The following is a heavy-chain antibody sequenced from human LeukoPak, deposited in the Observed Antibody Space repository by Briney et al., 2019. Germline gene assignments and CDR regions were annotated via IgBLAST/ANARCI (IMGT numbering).Heavy chain of an antibody. CDR2: ISYDGSNK. V-gene: IGHV3-30*18. Sequence: GGSLTPSCAASGLSFSGYGMHWVRQAPGKGLEWVAVISYDGSNKFYADSVKGRFTISRDNSKNTLYLQMNSLRAEDTAVYYCAKLGYSSGWYDFQIDAFDFWGQGTMVTVSS. CDR1: GLSFSGYG. D-gene: IGHD6-19*01. CDR3: AKLGYSSGWYDFQIDAFDF. J-gene: IGHJ3*01.